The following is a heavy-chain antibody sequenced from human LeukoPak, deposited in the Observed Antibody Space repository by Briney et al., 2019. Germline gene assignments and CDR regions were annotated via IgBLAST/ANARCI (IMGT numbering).Heavy chain of an antibody. CDR1: GGSISSSSYY. Sequence: SETLSLTCTVSGGSISSSSYYWGWIRQPPGKGLEWIGGIYYSGSTYYNPSLKSRVTISVDTSKNQFSLKLSSVTAADTAVYYCARIAVTQYSTSGNDAFDIWGQGTMVTVSS. D-gene: IGHD6-6*01. CDR2: IYYSGST. CDR3: ARIAVTQYSTSGNDAFDI. V-gene: IGHV4-39*01. J-gene: IGHJ3*02.